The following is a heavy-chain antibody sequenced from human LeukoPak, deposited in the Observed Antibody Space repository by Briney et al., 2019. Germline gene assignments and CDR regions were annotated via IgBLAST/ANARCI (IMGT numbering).Heavy chain of an antibody. D-gene: IGHD6-13*01. Sequence: GGSLRLSCAASGVTFSSYWMNWVRQAPGKGLEWVASIKQDGSEKYYVDFVKGRFSISRDNSKNMVYLQMNSLRAEDTAVYYCARGLAQHLVNWFDHWGQGTLVTVSS. CDR2: IKQDGSEK. V-gene: IGHV3-7*02. CDR1: GVTFSSYW. CDR3: ARGLAQHLVNWFDH. J-gene: IGHJ5*02.